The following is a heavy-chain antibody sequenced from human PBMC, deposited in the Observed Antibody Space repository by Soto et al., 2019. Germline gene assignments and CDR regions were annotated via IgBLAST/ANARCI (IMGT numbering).Heavy chain of an antibody. Sequence: ASVKVSCKASGYTFTSHGISWVRQAPGQGLEWMGWISPYNGNTDYAQKVQGRVTMTTDTSTSTAYMELRSLRSDDTAVYYCARDKLEMATIFDSWGQGTLVTVSS. CDR3: ARDKLEMATIFDS. CDR2: ISPYNGNT. CDR1: GYTFTSHG. D-gene: IGHD5-12*01. J-gene: IGHJ4*02. V-gene: IGHV1-18*01.